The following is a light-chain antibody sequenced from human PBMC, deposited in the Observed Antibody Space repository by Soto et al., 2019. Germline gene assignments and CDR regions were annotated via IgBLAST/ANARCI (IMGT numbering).Light chain of an antibody. V-gene: IGLV1-44*01. CDR2: GNN. J-gene: IGLJ1*01. Sequence: QSVLTQPPSASGTPVQTITISCSGGSYNIGINTVNWYEHLPGTAPRLLIYGNNQRPSGVPDRFSGSKSGTSASLAISGHQSEDEGHYYCATWEDSLDVHVFGNGTKLTVL. CDR3: ATWEDSLDVHV. CDR1: SYNIGINT.